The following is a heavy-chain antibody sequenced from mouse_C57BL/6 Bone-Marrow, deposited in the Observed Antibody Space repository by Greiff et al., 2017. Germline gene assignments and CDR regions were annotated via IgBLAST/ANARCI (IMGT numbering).Heavy chain of an antibody. CDR2: IYPRDGST. D-gene: IGHD1-1*01. CDR3: ARDYGSSDLYFDV. J-gene: IGHJ1*03. V-gene: IGHV1-85*01. CDR1: GYTFTSYD. Sequence: QVQLKQSGPELVKPGASVKLSCKASGYTFTSYDINWVKQRPGQGLEWIGWIYPRDGSTKYNEKFKGKATLTVDTSSSTAYMELHSLTSEDAAVYFGARDYGSSDLYFDVWGTGTTVTVSS.